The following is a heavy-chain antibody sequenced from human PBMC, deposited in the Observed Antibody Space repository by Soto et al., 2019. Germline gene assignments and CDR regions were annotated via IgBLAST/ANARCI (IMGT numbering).Heavy chain of an antibody. Sequence: PGGSLRLSCAASGFTFSSYAMHWVRQAPGKGLEWVAVIWYDGSNKYYADSVKGRFTISRDNSKNTLYPQMNSLRAEDTAVYYCAREPPYPSYCSSTSCYGDYIDFWGQGTLVTVSS. V-gene: IGHV3-33*08. CDR2: IWYDGSNK. J-gene: IGHJ4*02. D-gene: IGHD2-2*01. CDR1: GFTFSSYA. CDR3: AREPPYPSYCSSTSCYGDYIDF.